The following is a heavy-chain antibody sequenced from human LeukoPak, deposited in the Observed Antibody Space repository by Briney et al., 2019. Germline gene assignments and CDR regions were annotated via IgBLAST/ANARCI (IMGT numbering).Heavy chain of an antibody. CDR1: GFTFSSYS. D-gene: IGHD3-10*01. CDR3: ARGGLLWFGKNDAFDI. J-gene: IGHJ3*02. CDR2: ITSSGRYI. V-gene: IGHV3-21*01. Sequence: PGGSLGLSCAASGFTFSSYSMNWVRQAPGKGLEWVSSITSSGRYIYYADSVKGRFTISRDNANNSLYLQMNSLRAEDTAVYYCARGGLLWFGKNDAFDIWGQGTMVTVSS.